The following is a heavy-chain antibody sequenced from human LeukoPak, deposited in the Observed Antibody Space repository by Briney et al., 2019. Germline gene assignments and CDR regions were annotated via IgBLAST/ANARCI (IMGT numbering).Heavy chain of an antibody. Sequence: ASVKVSCKASGYTFTSYDINWVRQATGQGLEWMGWMNPNSGNTGYAQKFQGRVTITRNTSISTAYMELSSLRSEDTAVYYCARVMGSSSWTLCYYYYMDVWGKGTTVTVSS. CDR1: GYTFTSYD. D-gene: IGHD6-13*01. CDR3: ARVMGSSSWTLCYYYYMDV. J-gene: IGHJ6*03. V-gene: IGHV1-8*03. CDR2: MNPNSGNT.